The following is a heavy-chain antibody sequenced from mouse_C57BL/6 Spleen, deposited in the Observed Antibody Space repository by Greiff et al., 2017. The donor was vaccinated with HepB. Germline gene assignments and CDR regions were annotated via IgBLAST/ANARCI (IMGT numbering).Heavy chain of an antibody. Sequence: VQLQQPGAELVKPGASVKLSCKASGYTFTSYWMQWVKQRPGQGLEWIREIDPSDSYTNYNQKFKGKATLTVDTSSSTAYMQLSSLTSEDSAVYYCAKCGSVCYAMDYWGQGTSVTVSS. J-gene: IGHJ4*01. CDR3: AKCGSVCYAMDY. CDR2: IDPSDSYT. CDR1: GYTFTSYW. V-gene: IGHV1-50*01.